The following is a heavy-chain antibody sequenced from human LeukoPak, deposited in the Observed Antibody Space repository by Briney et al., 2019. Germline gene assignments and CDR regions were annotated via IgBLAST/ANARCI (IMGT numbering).Heavy chain of an antibody. CDR3: ARGRRYCSSTSCPRSHNYYYYYMDV. J-gene: IGHJ6*03. Sequence: PSETLSLTCAVHGGSFSGYYWSWIRQPPGKGLEWIGEINHSGSTNYNPSLKSRVTISVDTSKNQFSLKLSSVTAADTAVYYCARGRRYCSSTSCPRSHNYYYYYMDVWGKGTTVTVSS. D-gene: IGHD2-2*01. CDR1: GGSFSGYY. CDR2: INHSGST. V-gene: IGHV4-34*01.